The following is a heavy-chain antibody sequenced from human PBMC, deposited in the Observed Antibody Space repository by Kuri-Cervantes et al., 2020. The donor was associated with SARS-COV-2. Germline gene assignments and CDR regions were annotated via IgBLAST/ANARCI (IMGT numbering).Heavy chain of an antibody. CDR1: GGSFSGYY. Sequence: SETLSLTCAVYGGSFSGYYWSWIRQPPGKGLEWIGEINHSGSTNYNPSLKSRVTISVDTSKNQFSLKLSSVTAADTAVYYCARGPYNWNYKKYYYYMDVWGKGTTDRLL. CDR3: ARGPYNWNYKKYYYYMDV. D-gene: IGHD1-7*01. J-gene: IGHJ6*03. CDR2: INHSGST. V-gene: IGHV4-34*01.